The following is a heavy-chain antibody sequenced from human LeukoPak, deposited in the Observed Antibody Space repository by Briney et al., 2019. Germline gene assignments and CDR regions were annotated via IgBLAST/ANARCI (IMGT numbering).Heavy chain of an antibody. CDR1: GFTFSSYG. CDR2: ISYDGSNE. J-gene: IGHJ4*02. D-gene: IGHD4-11*01. Sequence: GRSLRLSCAASGFTFSSYGMHWVRQAPGKGLEWVAVISYDGSNEYYADSVKGRFTISRDNSKNTLYLQMNSLRAEDTAVYYCAKDLPDSNFDYWGQGTLVTVSS. V-gene: IGHV3-30*18. CDR3: AKDLPDSNFDY.